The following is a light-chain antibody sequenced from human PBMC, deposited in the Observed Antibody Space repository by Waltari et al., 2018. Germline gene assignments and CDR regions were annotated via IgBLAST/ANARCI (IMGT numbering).Light chain of an antibody. CDR2: SVT. J-gene: IGLJ2*01. V-gene: IGLV2-14*03. CDR3: CSYTSSTTLK. Sequence: QSALTQPASVSGSPGQSITISCTGTSSDGGGFNPVSWYQQHPGKAPKPMIYSVTRRPSGVSNRFSGSKSGNTASLTISGLQAEDEADYYCCSYTSSTTLKFGGGTKVTVL. CDR1: SSDGGGFNP.